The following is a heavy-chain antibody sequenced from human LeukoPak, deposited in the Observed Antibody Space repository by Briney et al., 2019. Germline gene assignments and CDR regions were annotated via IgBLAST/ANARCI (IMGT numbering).Heavy chain of an antibody. D-gene: IGHD1-26*01. CDR1: GYTFTSYG. J-gene: IGHJ4*02. Sequence: ASVKVSCKASGYTFTSYGISWVRQAPGQGLEWMGWISAYNGNTNYAQKLQGRVTMTTDTSTSTAYMELRSLRPDDTAVYYCARDLVGATRSRYFDYWGQGTLVTVSS. V-gene: IGHV1-18*01. CDR2: ISAYNGNT. CDR3: ARDLVGATRSRYFDY.